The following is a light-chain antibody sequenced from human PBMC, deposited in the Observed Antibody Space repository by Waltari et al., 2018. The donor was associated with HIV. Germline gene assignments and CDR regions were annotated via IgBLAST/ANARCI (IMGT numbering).Light chain of an antibody. CDR1: NSNIGRNY. J-gene: IGLJ1*01. V-gene: IGLV1-47*01. CDR3: ASWDDGLSGHV. Sequence: QSGLTQPPSLSGTPGQRLTIPCSGNNSNIGRNYVFWYRQLPGTAPSLRVYRNDQRSAGGADRVSGSRSGASASLVIGGLRVEDEADYFCASWDDGLSGHVFGGGTTVSV. CDR2: RND.